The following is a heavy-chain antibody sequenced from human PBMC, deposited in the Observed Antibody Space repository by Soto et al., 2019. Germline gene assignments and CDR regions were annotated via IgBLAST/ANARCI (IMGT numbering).Heavy chain of an antibody. CDR2: ISAYNGNT. CDR3: ARDQGAIVVVPAAITYY. D-gene: IGHD2-2*01. J-gene: IGHJ4*02. CDR1: GYTFTSYG. V-gene: IGHV1-18*04. Sequence: GASVKVSCKASGYTFTSYGISWVRQAPGQGLEWVGWISAYNGNTNYAQKLQGRVTMTTDTSTSTAYMELRSLRSDDTAVYYCARDQGAIVVVPAAITYYWGQGTLVTVSS.